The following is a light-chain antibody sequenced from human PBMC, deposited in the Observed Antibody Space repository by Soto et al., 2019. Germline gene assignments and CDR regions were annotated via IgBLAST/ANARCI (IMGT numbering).Light chain of an antibody. CDR1: QNISQW. CDR2: DAS. CDR3: QQYNGYSWT. V-gene: IGKV1-5*01. Sequence: TQSPATLSASIGDRVAITCRASQNISQWVAWYQQKPGRAPELLIYDASKLKSGVPSRFSGSGSGTEFSLTITSLQPDDSAMYYCQQYNGYSWTFGRGTKVDIK. J-gene: IGKJ1*01.